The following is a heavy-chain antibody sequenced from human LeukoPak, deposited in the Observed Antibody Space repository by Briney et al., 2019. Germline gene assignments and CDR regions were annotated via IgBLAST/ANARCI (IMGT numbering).Heavy chain of an antibody. CDR3: ARVEMATMGGNYYYGMDV. D-gene: IGHD5-24*01. V-gene: IGHV1-69*04. J-gene: IGHJ6*02. CDR1: GGTFSSYA. Sequence: SVKVSCKASGGTFSSYAISWVRQAPGQGLEWMGRIIPILGIANYAQKFQGRVTITADKSTSTAYMELSSLRSEDTAVYYCARVEMATMGGNYYYGMDVWGQGTTVTVS. CDR2: IIPILGIA.